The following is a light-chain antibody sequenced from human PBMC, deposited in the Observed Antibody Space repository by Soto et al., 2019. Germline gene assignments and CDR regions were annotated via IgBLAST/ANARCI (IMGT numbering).Light chain of an antibody. CDR1: QSISHF. V-gene: IGKV1-39*01. Sequence: DIQMTQSPSSLSASVGDSVTITCRARQSISHFLNWYQQKPGKAPKLLIYAASTLESGVPSRFSGSASGTDFKLTISSLLPEDFATYYCQQSYNNPRTFGQGTILEIK. CDR2: AAS. CDR3: QQSYNNPRT. J-gene: IGKJ2*01.